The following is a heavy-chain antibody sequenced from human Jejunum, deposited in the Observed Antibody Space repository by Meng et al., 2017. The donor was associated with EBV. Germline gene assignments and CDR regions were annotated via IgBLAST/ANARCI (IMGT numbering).Heavy chain of an antibody. Sequence: QLHLQESGPRLVRRSETLSVTCDVSGASLSSVHWWSRVRQPPGKGLEWIGEHGGTRNYNPSLRSRVTISLDYSKNQFSLTLSSVTAADTAVYSCATFNSGSYKYHFDHWGRGILVTVSS. CDR1: GASLSSVHW. CDR2: HGGTR. V-gene: IGHV4-4*02. D-gene: IGHD6-19*01. J-gene: IGHJ4*02. CDR3: ATFNSGSYKYHFDH.